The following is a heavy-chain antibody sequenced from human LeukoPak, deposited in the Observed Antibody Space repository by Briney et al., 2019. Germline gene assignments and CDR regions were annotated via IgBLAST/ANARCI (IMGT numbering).Heavy chain of an antibody. V-gene: IGHV4-59*08. CDR2: IYYSGST. CDR1: GGSISGYY. D-gene: IGHD3-22*01. Sequence: PSETLSLTWTVSGGSISGYYWSWIRQPPGKGLEWIGYIYYSGSTNYNPSLKSRVTISVDTSKNQFSLKLSSVTAADTAVYYCARHRSSGYPFDYWGQGTLVTVSS. CDR3: ARHRSSGYPFDY. J-gene: IGHJ4*02.